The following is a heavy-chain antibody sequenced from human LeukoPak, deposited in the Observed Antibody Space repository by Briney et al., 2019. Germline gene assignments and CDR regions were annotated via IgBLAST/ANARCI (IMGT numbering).Heavy chain of an antibody. D-gene: IGHD6-19*01. V-gene: IGHV3-53*01. J-gene: IGHJ4*02. Sequence: GGSLRPSFAALGFTASSNYMSWVRKPPGKGLEWVSLIYSDGRTYYADSVKGRFTISRDNSKNTLYLQMNSLRAEDTAVYYCARAKYNSGLFDYWGQGTLVTVSS. CDR2: IYSDGRT. CDR1: GFTASSNY. CDR3: ARAKYNSGLFDY.